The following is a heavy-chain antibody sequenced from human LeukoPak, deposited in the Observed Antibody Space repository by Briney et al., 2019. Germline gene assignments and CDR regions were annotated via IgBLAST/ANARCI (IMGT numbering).Heavy chain of an antibody. CDR3: AREPGSGGSCYRGDY. CDR2: ISSSSSYI. V-gene: IGHV3-21*01. D-gene: IGHD2-15*01. J-gene: IGHJ4*02. Sequence: GGSLRLSCAASGFTFSSYSMNWVRQAPGKGLEWVSSISSSSSYIKYADSVKGRFTISRDNAKNSLYLQMNSLRAEDTAVYSCAREPGSGGSCYRGDYWGQGTLVTVSS. CDR1: GFTFSSYS.